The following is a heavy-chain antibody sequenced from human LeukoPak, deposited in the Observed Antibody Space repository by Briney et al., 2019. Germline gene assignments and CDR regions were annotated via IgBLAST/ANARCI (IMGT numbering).Heavy chain of an antibody. CDR2: IWYDGSNK. V-gene: IGHV3-33*01. CDR1: GFTVSSYG. Sequence: GGSLRLSCAASGFTVSSYGMHWVRQAPGKGLEWVAVIWYDGSNKYYADSVKGRFTISRDNSKNTLYLQMNSLRAEDTAVYYCAGDYGDYSAFDIWGQGTMVTVSS. CDR3: AGDYGDYSAFDI. J-gene: IGHJ3*02. D-gene: IGHD4-17*01.